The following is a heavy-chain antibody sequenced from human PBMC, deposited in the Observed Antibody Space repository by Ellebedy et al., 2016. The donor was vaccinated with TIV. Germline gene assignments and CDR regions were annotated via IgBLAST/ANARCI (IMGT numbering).Heavy chain of an antibody. CDR3: ARGGTYAEGDFDY. CDR1: GGSISSYY. Sequence: SETLSLTXTVSGGSISSYYWSWIRQPPGKGLEWIGYIYYSGSTNYNPSLKSRVTISVDTSKNQFSLKLSSVTAADTAVYYCARGGTYAEGDFDYWGQGTLVTVSS. V-gene: IGHV4-59*01. J-gene: IGHJ4*02. D-gene: IGHD4-17*01. CDR2: IYYSGST.